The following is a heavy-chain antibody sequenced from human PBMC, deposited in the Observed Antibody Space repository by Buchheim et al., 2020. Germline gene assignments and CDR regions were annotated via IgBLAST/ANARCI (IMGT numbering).Heavy chain of an antibody. V-gene: IGHV3-30*18. CDR3: AKDPYSSSSLYTNWFDP. D-gene: IGHD6-6*01. CDR1: GFTFSSYG. CDR2: ISFDGSNK. Sequence: QVQLVESGGGVVQPGRSLRLSCAASGFTFSSYGMHWVRQAPGKGLEWVAVISFDGSNKYYADSVKGRFTISRDNSKNKLYLQMNSLRAQDTAVYYCAKDPYSSSSLYTNWFDPWGHGTL. J-gene: IGHJ5*02.